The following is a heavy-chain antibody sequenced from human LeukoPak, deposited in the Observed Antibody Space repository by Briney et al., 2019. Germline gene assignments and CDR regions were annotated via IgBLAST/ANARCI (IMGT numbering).Heavy chain of an antibody. CDR1: GGSFSGYY. J-gene: IGHJ4*02. Sequence: SETLSLTCAVYGGSFSGYYWSWIRQPPGKGLEWIGEINHSGSTNYNPPLKSRVTISVDTSKNQFSLKLSSVTAADTAVYYCARGRRGYSYGQLDYWGQGTLVTVSS. CDR3: ARGRRGYSYGQLDY. CDR2: INHSGST. V-gene: IGHV4-34*01. D-gene: IGHD5-18*01.